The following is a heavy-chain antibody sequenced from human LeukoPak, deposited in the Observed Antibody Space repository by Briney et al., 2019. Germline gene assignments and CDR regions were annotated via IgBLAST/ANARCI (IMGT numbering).Heavy chain of an antibody. D-gene: IGHD4-17*01. CDR1: GFPVSRNY. Sequence: GGSLRLSCAASGFPVSRNYMSWVRQAPGKGLEWVSVIYSGGSTYYADSVKGRFTISRDNSKNSLYLQMNSLRTEDTALYYCAKDMGPYGDYADDYWGQGTLVTVSS. CDR3: AKDMGPYGDYADDY. V-gene: IGHV3-53*05. J-gene: IGHJ4*02. CDR2: IYSGGST.